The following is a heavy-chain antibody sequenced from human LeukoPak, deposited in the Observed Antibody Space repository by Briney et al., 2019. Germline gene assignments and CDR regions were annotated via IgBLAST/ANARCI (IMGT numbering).Heavy chain of an antibody. J-gene: IGHJ4*02. V-gene: IGHV3-11*04. CDR2: ISDSGSTI. CDR1: GFTFSDYY. D-gene: IGHD5-12*01. CDR3: ARASSGYEDGFDY. Sequence: PGGSLRLSCAASGFTFSDYYMTWIRQAPGKGLEWISYISDSGSTIYYADSVKDRFTISRDNAKNSLYLHMNSLRAEDTAVYYCARASSGYEDGFDYWGQGTLVTVSS.